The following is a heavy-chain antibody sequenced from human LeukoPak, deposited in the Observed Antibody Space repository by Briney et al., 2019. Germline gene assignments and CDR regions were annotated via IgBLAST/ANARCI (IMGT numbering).Heavy chain of an antibody. CDR1: GFNFSNYW. V-gene: IGHV3-7*04. CDR2: IKQDGSEK. J-gene: IGHJ4*02. D-gene: IGHD3-9*01. Sequence: GGSLRLSCAASGFNFSNYWMTWVRQAPGKGLEWVANIKQDGSEKYYVDSVKGRFTISRDNAKNSLYLQMNSLRAEDTAVYYCARGLTGDYWGQGTLVTVSS. CDR3: ARGLTGDY.